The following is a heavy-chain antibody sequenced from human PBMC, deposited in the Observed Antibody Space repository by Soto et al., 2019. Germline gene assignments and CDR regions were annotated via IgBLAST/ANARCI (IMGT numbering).Heavy chain of an antibody. D-gene: IGHD3-3*01. CDR2: VIPIFGTA. Sequence: QVQLVQSGAEVKKPGSSVKVSCKASGGTFSSYAISWVRQAPGQGLEWMGGVIPIFGTANYAQKFQGRVTITADESTSTAYMELSSLRSEDTAVYYCARDLPTYYDFWRGPIRAYYYGMDVWGQGTTVTVSS. CDR1: GGTFSSYA. CDR3: ARDLPTYYDFWRGPIRAYYYGMDV. V-gene: IGHV1-69*01. J-gene: IGHJ6*02.